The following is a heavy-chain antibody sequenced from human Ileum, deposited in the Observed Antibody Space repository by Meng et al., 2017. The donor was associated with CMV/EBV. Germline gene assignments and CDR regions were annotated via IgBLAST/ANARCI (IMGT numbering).Heavy chain of an antibody. CDR1: GSFSPYT. Sequence: QVSIQKRGAGLLTPSETLSLTCSLVGSFSPYTWSWIRQAPGKGLEWIGEINQYGRTNFNPSVKSRVTISRDTSKNQFSLRLNSVTAADAAVYYCVTADHHAIKYWGQGPLVTVSS. D-gene: IGHD5-12*01. CDR3: VTADHHAIKY. J-gene: IGHJ4*02. V-gene: IGHV4-34*01. CDR2: INQYGRT.